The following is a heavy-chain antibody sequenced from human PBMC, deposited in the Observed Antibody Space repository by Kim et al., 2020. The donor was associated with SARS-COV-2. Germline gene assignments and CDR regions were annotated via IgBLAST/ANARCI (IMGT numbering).Heavy chain of an antibody. CDR3: ARVQVGSSGWYGMDV. CDR2: ISSSSSYI. V-gene: IGHV3-21*01. J-gene: IGHJ6*02. D-gene: IGHD6-25*01. Sequence: GVSLRLSCPASGFTFSTYSMNWVRQAPGKGLEWVSCISSSSSYIYYADSVKGRFTISRDNAKNSLYLQMNSLRAEDMAVYYCARVQVGSSGWYGMDVWGRGTTVTVSS. CDR1: GFTFSTYS.